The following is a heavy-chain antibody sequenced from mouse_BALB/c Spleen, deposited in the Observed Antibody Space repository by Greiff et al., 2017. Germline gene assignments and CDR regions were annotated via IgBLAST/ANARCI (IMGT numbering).Heavy chain of an antibody. V-gene: IGHV5-6-5*01. CDR1: GFTFSSYA. CDR3: ARGRDYAWFAY. CDR2: ISSGGST. J-gene: IGHJ3*01. Sequence: EVQVVESGGGLVKPGGSLKLSCAASGFTFSSYAMSWVRQTPEKRLEWVASISSGGSTYYPDSVKGRFTISSDNARNILYLQMSSLRSEDTAMYYCARGRDYAWFAYWGQGTLVTVSA. D-gene: IGHD2-4*01.